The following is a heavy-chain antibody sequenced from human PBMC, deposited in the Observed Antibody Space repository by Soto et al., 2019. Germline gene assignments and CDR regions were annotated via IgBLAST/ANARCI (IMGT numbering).Heavy chain of an antibody. J-gene: IGHJ6*02. Sequence: SETLSLTCAVSGGSISSSNWWSWVRQPPGKGLEWIGEIYHSGSTNYNPSLKSRVTISVDTSKNQFSLKLSSVTAADTAVYYCARLRLRYCSSTSCYSGYHYGMAVWGQGTTVTVSS. CDR3: ARLRLRYCSSTSCYSGYHYGMAV. V-gene: IGHV4-4*02. D-gene: IGHD2-2*01. CDR2: IYHSGST. CDR1: GGSISSSNW.